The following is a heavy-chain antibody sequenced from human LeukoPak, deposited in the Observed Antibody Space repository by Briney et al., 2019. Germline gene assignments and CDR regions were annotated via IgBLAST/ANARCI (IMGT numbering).Heavy chain of an antibody. CDR2: IYYSGST. Sequence: PSETLSLTCTVSGGSISSSSYYWGWIRQPPGKGLEWIGSIYYSGSTYYNPSLKSRVTISVDTSKNQFSLQLNSVTPDDTAVYYRAREAASSGWGFDFWGQGTLVTVSS. J-gene: IGHJ4*02. V-gene: IGHV4-39*07. CDR3: AREAASSGWGFDF. D-gene: IGHD6-19*01. CDR1: GGSISSSSYY.